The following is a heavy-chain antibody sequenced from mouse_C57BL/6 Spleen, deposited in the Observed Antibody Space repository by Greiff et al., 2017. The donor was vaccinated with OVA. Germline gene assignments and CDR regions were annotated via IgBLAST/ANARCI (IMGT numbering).Heavy chain of an antibody. V-gene: IGHV1-55*01. D-gene: IGHD3-2*02. Sequence: QVQLQQPGAELVKPGASVKMSCKASGYTFTSYWITWVKQRPGQGLEWIGDIYPGSGSTNYNEKFKSKATLTVDTSSSTAYMQLSSLTSEDSAVYYCARPGDSSGYYAMDYWGQGTTLTVSS. CDR3: ARPGDSSGYYAMDY. CDR2: IYPGSGST. J-gene: IGHJ4*01. CDR1: GYTFTSYW.